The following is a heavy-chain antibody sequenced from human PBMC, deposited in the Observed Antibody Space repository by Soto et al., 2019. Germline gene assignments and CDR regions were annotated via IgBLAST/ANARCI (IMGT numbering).Heavy chain of an antibody. Sequence: PGGSLRLSCAASGFTFTSYVMSWVRQAPGKGLEWVSTISGGGETTQYAESVEGRFTIARDNAKNTLYLQMNSLTAEDTAVYYCAKKRPGYSPFHCWGQGTLVTVSS. CDR1: GFTFTSYV. V-gene: IGHV3-23*01. CDR3: AKKRPGYSPFHC. CDR2: ISGGGETT. J-gene: IGHJ4*02. D-gene: IGHD3-9*01.